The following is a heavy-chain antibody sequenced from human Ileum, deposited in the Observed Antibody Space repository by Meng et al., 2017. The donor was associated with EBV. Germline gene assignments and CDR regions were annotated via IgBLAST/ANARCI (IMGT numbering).Heavy chain of an antibody. CDR2: IQHSGST. V-gene: IGHV4-30-2*01. Sequence: QSQLQEAASGLVQPSTTLSRTCAVSGGSISSGGHSWSWIRQPPGKGLEWIGDIQHSGSTYYNPSLKSRVTISVDRSRNQFSLKLSSVTAADTAVYYCARAHPVVYFFDYWGQGTLVTVSS. CDR1: GGSISSGGHS. J-gene: IGHJ4*02. CDR3: ARAHPVVYFFDY. D-gene: IGHD4-23*01.